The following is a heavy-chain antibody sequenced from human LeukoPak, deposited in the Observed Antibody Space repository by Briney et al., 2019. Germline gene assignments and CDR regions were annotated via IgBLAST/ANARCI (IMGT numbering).Heavy chain of an antibody. D-gene: IGHD3-22*01. V-gene: IGHV4-31*03. Sequence: SETLSLTCTVSGGSISSGGYYWSWIRQHQGKGLEWIGYIYYSGSTYYNPSLKSRVTISVDTSKNQFSLKLSSVTAADTAVYYCARAYYDPYFDYWGQGTLVTVSS. CDR1: GGSISSGGYY. CDR3: ARAYYDPYFDY. CDR2: IYYSGST. J-gene: IGHJ4*02.